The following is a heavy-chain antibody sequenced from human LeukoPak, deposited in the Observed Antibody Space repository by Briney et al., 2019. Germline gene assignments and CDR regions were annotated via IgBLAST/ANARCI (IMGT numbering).Heavy chain of an antibody. V-gene: IGHV7-4-1*02. CDR2: INTNTANP. D-gene: IGHD6-13*01. Sequence: ASVKVSCKASGYTFTNYAMNWVRQAPGQGLEWMGWINTNTANPTYAQGFTGRFVFSLDTSVSTAYLQISSLKAEDTAVYYCTRDQGGSSWPIFDYWGQGTLVTVSS. CDR3: TRDQGGSSWPIFDY. J-gene: IGHJ4*02. CDR1: GYTFTNYA.